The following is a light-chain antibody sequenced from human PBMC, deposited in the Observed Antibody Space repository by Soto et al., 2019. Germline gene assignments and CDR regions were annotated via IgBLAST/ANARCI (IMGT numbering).Light chain of an antibody. V-gene: IGKV1-39*01. J-gene: IGKJ5*01. CDR1: QNIANY. CDR2: AAS. CDR3: QHSYTTPTT. Sequence: DIQMTQSPSSLSASVGDRVTITCRASQNIANYLNWYQQKPGKAPNLLIYAASSLQSGVPSRFSGSGSGTDFTLTISSLQPEDFATYYCQHSYTTPTTFGQGTRLEIK.